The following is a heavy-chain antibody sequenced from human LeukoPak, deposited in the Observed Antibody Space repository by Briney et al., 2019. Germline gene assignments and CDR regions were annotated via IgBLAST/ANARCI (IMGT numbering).Heavy chain of an antibody. CDR3: ARGTLFHGSSWRHFDC. CDR1: GFNVSRDY. D-gene: IGHD6-13*01. V-gene: IGHV3-53*01. J-gene: IGHJ4*02. CDR2: VYFGGSK. Sequence: PGGSLRLSCAGSGFNVSRDYMSWVRQAPGKGLEWVAIVYFGGSKYYGDSVRGRFTISRDVAENTVYLQMNSLRAEDTAVYYCARGTLFHGSSWRHFDCWGQGTPVTVSS.